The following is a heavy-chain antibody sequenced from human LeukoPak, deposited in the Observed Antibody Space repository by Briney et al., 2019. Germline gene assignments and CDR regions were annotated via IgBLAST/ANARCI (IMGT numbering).Heavy chain of an antibody. Sequence: SETLSLTCTVSGGSISSGNYYWNWIRQPAGKGLEWIGRISTRGSTHFNPSLKSRVTISVDTSKNQFSLNLSAVTAADTALYYYARDFPLWSNYLEYYYYMDVWGKGTTVTVSS. D-gene: IGHD2-21*01. CDR1: GGSISSGNYY. CDR2: ISTRGST. V-gene: IGHV4-61*02. J-gene: IGHJ6*03. CDR3: ARDFPLWSNYLEYYYYMDV.